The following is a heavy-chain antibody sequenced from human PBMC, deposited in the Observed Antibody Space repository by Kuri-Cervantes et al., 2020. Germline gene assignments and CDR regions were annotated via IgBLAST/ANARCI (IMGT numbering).Heavy chain of an antibody. V-gene: IGHV4-61*01. D-gene: IGHD3-16*01. CDR2: IYYSGST. J-gene: IGHJ6*03. Sequence: SETLSLTCTASGGSVSSGSYYWSWIRQPPGKGLEWIGYIYYSGSTNYNPSLKSRVTISVDTSKNQFSLKLSSVTAADTAVYYCAWGGRQGPRDYYYYMDVWGKGTTVTVSS. CDR1: GGSVSSGSYY. CDR3: AWGGRQGPRDYYYYMDV.